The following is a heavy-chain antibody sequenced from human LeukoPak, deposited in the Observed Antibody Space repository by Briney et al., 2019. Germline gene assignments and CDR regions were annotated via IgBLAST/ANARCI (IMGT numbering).Heavy chain of an antibody. CDR3: AASFYGPSFDY. V-gene: IGHV3-21*01. CDR1: GFTFRSYA. J-gene: IGHJ4*03. D-gene: IGHD1-26*01. CDR2: ISSSSSYI. Sequence: GGSLRLSCTASGFTFRSYAMSWVRQAPGKGLEWVSSISSSSSYIYYADSVKGRFTISRDNAKNSLYLKMNSLRAEDTAVYYCAASFYGPSFDYWGQGTMVTVSS.